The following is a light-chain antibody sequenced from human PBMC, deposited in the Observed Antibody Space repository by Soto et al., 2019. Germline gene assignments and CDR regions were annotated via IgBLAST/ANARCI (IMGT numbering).Light chain of an antibody. Sequence: DIQLTQSPSFLSASVGDRVTITCRASQGISTFLAWYQQKPGKAPKLLIYAASTLQSGIPSRFSGSGSGTEFTLTISSLQPEDFATSSCQQLNSYPITFGQGTRLEIK. CDR3: QQLNSYPIT. CDR1: QGISTF. CDR2: AAS. J-gene: IGKJ5*01. V-gene: IGKV1-9*01.